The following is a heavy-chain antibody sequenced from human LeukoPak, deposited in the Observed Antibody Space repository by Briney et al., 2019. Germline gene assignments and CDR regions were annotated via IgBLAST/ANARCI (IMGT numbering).Heavy chain of an antibody. CDR2: IIPIFGTA. Sequence: ASVKVSCKASGGTFSSYAISWVRQAPGQGLEWMGGIIPIFGTANYAQKFQGRVTITADESMSTAYMELSSLRSEDTAVYYCARGNRVAKGDYWGQGTLVTVSS. J-gene: IGHJ4*02. V-gene: IGHV1-69*13. D-gene: IGHD3-3*01. CDR1: GGTFSSYA. CDR3: ARGNRVAKGDY.